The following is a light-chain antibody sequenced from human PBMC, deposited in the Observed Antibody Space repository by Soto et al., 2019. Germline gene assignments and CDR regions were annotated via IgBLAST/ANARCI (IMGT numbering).Light chain of an antibody. CDR1: NSNIGRYS. Sequence: QSVLTQPPSLSGTPGQRVTISCSGSNSNIGRYSVNWYQHFPGTAPKILIYSDDERPSGVPDRFYRSQSGTSASLAISGLQSEDEAEYYCAAWNDNLNGPLFGGGTQLTVL. J-gene: IGLJ3*02. CDR3: AAWNDNLNGPL. V-gene: IGLV1-44*01. CDR2: SDD.